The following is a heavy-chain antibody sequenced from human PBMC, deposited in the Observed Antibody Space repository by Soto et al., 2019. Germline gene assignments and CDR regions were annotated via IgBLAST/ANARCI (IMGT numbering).Heavy chain of an antibody. CDR1: GGTFSSYA. D-gene: IGHD3-10*01. V-gene: IGHV1-69*13. J-gene: IGHJ5*02. CDR2: IIPIFGTA. CDR3: ARGDYYGSGSHNWFDP. Sequence: SVKVSCKASGGTFSSYAISWVRQAPGQGLEWMGGIIPIFGTANYAQKFQGRVTITADESTSTAYMELSSLRPEDTAVYYCARGDYYGSGSHNWFDPWGQGTLVTASS.